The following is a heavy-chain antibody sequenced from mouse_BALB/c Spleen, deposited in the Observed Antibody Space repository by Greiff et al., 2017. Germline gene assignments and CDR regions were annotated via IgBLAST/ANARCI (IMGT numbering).Heavy chain of an antibody. J-gene: IGHJ3*01. Sequence: DVKLVESGGGLVKPGGSLKLSCAASGFTFSSYAMSWVRQTPEKRLEWVASISSGGSTYYPDSVKGRFTISRDNARNILYLQMSSLRSEDTAMYYCASSPAYYYGSSSAWFAYWGQGTLVTVSA. CDR3: ASSPAYYYGSSSAWFAY. CDR2: ISSGGST. D-gene: IGHD1-1*01. CDR1: GFTFSSYA. V-gene: IGHV5-6-5*01.